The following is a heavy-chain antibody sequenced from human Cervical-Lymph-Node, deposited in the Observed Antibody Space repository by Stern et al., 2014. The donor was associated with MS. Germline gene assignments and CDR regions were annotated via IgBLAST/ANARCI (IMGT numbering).Heavy chain of an antibody. CDR1: GASIDHHF. Sequence: QVQLQESGPGLLRPSETLSLTCTVSGASIDHHFWSWVRQPPGKGLEWIGYIYYSGTPNYNASLTGRVAISLDTSTTQSSLRLRSVTAADTAVYYWARATDLWGQGTLVAVSS. J-gene: IGHJ5*02. CDR3: ARATDL. CDR2: IYYSGTP. V-gene: IGHV4-59*11.